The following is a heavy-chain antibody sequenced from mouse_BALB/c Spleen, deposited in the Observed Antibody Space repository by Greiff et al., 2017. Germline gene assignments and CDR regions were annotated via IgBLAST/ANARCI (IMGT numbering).Heavy chain of an antibody. V-gene: IGHV5-17*02. CDR1: GFTFSSFG. CDR2: ISSGSSTI. Sequence: EVQVVESGGGLVQPGGSRKLSCAASGFTFSSFGMHWVRQAPEKGLEWVAYISSGSSTIYYADTVKGRFTISRDNPKNTLFLQMTSLRSEDTAMYYCARDRDCFDYWGQGTTLTVSS. J-gene: IGHJ2*01. CDR3: ARDRDCFDY.